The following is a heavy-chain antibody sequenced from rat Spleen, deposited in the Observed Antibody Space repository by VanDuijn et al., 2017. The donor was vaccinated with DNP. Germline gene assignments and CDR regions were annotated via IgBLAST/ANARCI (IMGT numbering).Heavy chain of an antibody. CDR1: GYSITSNY. V-gene: IGHV3-1*01. D-gene: IGHD1-7*01. CDR3: ARWTRYFDY. J-gene: IGHJ2*01. Sequence: EVQLQESGSGLVKPSQSLFLTCSVTGYSITSNYWGWIRKFPGNKMEYIGHISYSGSTNYNPSLKSRISITRDTSKNHFFLHLNSVTSEDTATYYCARWTRYFDYWGQGVMVTVSS. CDR2: ISYSGST.